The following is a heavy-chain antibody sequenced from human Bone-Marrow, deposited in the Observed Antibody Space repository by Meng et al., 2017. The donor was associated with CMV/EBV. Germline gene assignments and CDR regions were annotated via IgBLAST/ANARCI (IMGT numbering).Heavy chain of an antibody. CDR2: INPNTGAT. CDR3: AREGQYYYDSSGSFDY. V-gene: IGHV1-2*02. CDR1: GYTFTGYY. J-gene: IGHJ4*02. D-gene: IGHD3-22*01. Sequence: ASVKVSCKASGYTFTGYYMHWVRQAPGQGLEWMGWINPNTGATNYAQKFQGRVTMTRDTSISTAYMELSRLRSDDTAVYYCAREGQYYYDSSGSFDYWGQGTRVTVSS.